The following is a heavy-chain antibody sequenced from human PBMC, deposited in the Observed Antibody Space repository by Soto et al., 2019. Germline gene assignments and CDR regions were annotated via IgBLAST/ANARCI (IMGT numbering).Heavy chain of an antibody. Sequence: QVQVVESGGGVVQPGRSLRLSCTVSGFTFSGHAMHWVRQAPGKGLEWVAQIWYDGSNKYYADSVKGRFTISRDNSKNILYVQMDSLRVDDTDVYYCARDGQSLAPYALDVWGQGTSVTVSS. D-gene: IGHD6-19*01. V-gene: IGHV3-33*01. J-gene: IGHJ6*02. CDR1: GFTFSGHA. CDR2: IWYDGSNK. CDR3: ARDGQSLAPYALDV.